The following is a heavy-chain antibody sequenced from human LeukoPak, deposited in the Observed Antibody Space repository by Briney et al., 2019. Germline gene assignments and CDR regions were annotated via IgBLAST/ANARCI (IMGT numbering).Heavy chain of an antibody. CDR3: AKGPYCSSTSCYTVGAFDY. CDR1: GFTLTNYA. V-gene: IGHV3-23*01. D-gene: IGHD2-2*02. J-gene: IGHJ4*02. Sequence: GGSLRLSCAASGFTLTNYAMTWVRQAPGKGLEWVSAISGSGGSTYYADSVKGRFTISRDNSKNTLYLQMNSLRAEDTAVYYCAKGPYCSSTSCYTVGAFDYWGQGTLVTVSS. CDR2: ISGSGGST.